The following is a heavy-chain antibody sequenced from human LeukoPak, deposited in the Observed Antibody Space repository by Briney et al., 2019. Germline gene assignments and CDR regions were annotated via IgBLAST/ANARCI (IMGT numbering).Heavy chain of an antibody. CDR2: ITSRSTYI. Sequence: GGSLRLSCAASGFTFSSYSMNWVRQAPGKGLEWVSSITSRSTYIYYADSVKGRFTISRDNAKNSLYLQMNSLRAEDTAVYYCATSSLQWLVSFYDYWGQGALVTVSS. V-gene: IGHV3-21*04. CDR1: GFTFSSYS. D-gene: IGHD6-19*01. J-gene: IGHJ4*02. CDR3: ATSSLQWLVSFYDY.